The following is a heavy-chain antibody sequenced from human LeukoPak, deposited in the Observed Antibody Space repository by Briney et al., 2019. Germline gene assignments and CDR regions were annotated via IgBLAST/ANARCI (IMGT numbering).Heavy chain of an antibody. V-gene: IGHV3-23*01. CDR2: ISGSGGST. CDR3: AAEHYDILTGYHRFDY. Sequence: GGSLRLSCAASGFTFSSYAMSWVRQAPGKGLEWVSAISGSGGSTYYADSVKGRFTISRDNSKNTLYLQMNSLRAEDTAVYYCAAEHYDILTGYHRFDYWGQGTLVTVSS. J-gene: IGHJ4*02. CDR1: GFTFSSYA. D-gene: IGHD3-9*01.